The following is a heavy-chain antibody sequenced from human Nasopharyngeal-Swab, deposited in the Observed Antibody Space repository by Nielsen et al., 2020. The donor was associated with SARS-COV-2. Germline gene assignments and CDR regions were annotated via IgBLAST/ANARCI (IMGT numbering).Heavy chain of an antibody. V-gene: IGHV3-30*04. CDR3: ARDLLIAVAGTLDY. J-gene: IGHJ4*02. CDR2: ISSDGTNE. Sequence: LSLTCAASGFSFYSYAMHWVRQAPGRGLEWVAVISSDGTNEYYADSVKGRFTISRDNSENTLYLQMNSLRPEDTAVYYCARDLLIAVAGTLDYWGQGTLVTVSS. D-gene: IGHD6-19*01. CDR1: GFSFYSYA.